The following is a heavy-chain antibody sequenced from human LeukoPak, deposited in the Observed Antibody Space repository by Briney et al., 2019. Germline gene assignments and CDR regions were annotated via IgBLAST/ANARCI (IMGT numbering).Heavy chain of an antibody. Sequence: GGSLRLSCAASGFTVSSNYMSWVRQAPGKGLEWVSVIYSGGSTYYADSVKGRFTISRDNSKNTVYLQMNSLRAEDTAVYYCARDQGVAAALYYYYYMDVWGKGTTVTVSS. CDR3: ARDQGVAAALYYYYYMDV. J-gene: IGHJ6*03. CDR1: GFTVSSNY. V-gene: IGHV3-53*01. CDR2: IYSGGST. D-gene: IGHD3-3*01.